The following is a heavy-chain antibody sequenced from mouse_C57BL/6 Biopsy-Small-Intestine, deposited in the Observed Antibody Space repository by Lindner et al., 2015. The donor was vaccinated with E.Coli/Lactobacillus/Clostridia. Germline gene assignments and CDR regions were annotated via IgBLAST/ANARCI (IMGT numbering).Heavy chain of an antibody. D-gene: IGHD2-5*01. CDR2: VYPGDGNS. J-gene: IGHJ1*01. CDR3: ARGNSKWYFDV. Sequence: QLQESGPELVKPGASVKISCKASGYAFSDSWMNWVKQRPGKGLEWIGRVYPGDGNSNYSGKFKGKATLTADKSSSTAYMQLSSLTSEDSAVYFCARGNSKWYFDVWGAGTTVTVSS. V-gene: IGHV1-82*01. CDR1: GYAFSDSW.